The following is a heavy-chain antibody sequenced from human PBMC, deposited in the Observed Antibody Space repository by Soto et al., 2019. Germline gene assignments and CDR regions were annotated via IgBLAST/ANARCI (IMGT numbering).Heavy chain of an antibody. V-gene: IGHV4-59*12. CDR3: ERGWLQFDP. CDR2: IYYSGST. CDR1: GGSISSYY. D-gene: IGHD5-12*01. J-gene: IGHJ5*02. Sequence: SETLSLTCTVSGGSISSYYWSWIRQPPGKGLEWIGYIYYSGSTNYNPSLKSRVTISADKSISTAYLQWSSLKASDTAMYYCERGWLQFDPWGQGTLVTVSS.